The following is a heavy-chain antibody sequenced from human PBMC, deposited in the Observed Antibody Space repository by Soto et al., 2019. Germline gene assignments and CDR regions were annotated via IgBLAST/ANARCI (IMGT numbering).Heavy chain of an antibody. Sequence: SEILSLTCAVSGGSISSSNWWSWVRQPPGKGLEWIGEIYHSGSTNYNPSLKSRVTISVDKSKNQFSLKLSSVTAADTAVYYCARTQPGLWELRQIDYWGQGTLVTVSS. V-gene: IGHV4-4*02. J-gene: IGHJ4*02. CDR3: ARTQPGLWELRQIDY. CDR1: GGSISSSNW. CDR2: IYHSGST. D-gene: IGHD1-26*01.